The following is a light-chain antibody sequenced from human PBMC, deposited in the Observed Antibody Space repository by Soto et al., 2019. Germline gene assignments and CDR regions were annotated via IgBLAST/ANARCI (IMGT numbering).Light chain of an antibody. J-gene: IGLJ2*01. CDR1: SGHSSYA. Sequence: QSVLTQSPSASASLGASVKLTCTLSSGHSSYAIAWLQQQPEKGPRYLMKLNIDGSHSKGDGIPDRFSGSSSGAERYLTISSLQSEDEADYYCQTWDTGIHVVFGGGTKVTVL. CDR2: LNIDGSH. CDR3: QTWDTGIHVV. V-gene: IGLV4-69*01.